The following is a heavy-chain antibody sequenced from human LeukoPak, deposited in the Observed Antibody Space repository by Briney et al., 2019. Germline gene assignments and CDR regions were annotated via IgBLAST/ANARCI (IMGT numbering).Heavy chain of an antibody. J-gene: IGHJ6*03. V-gene: IGHV4-39*01. CDR3: ARHQWHYYYYMGV. CDR1: GGSISSSSYY. D-gene: IGHD6-19*01. CDR2: IYYSGDT. Sequence: KPSETLSLTCTVSGGSISSSSYYWGWIRPPPGKGLEWIGSIYYSGDTYYNPSLKSRLVTISVDTYKNLFSLRVSSVTAADTAVYYCARHQWHYYYYMGVWGKGSTVTVSS.